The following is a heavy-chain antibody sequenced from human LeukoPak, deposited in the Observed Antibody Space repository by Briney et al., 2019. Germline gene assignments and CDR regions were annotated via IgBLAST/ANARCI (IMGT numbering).Heavy chain of an antibody. CDR2: INHSGST. D-gene: IGHD1-1*01. CDR1: GFTFSSYA. CDR3: ASLAATNPSDY. V-gene: IGHV4-34*08. J-gene: IGHJ4*02. Sequence: GPLRLSCAASGFTFSSYAMSWVRQAPGKGLEWIGEINHSGSTNYNPSLKSRVTISVDTSKNQFSLKLSSVTAADTAVYYCASLAATNPSDYWGQGTLVTVSS.